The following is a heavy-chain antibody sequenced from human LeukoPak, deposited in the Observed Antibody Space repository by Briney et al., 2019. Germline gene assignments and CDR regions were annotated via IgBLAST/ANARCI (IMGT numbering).Heavy chain of an antibody. D-gene: IGHD1-26*01. V-gene: IGHV1-18*01. CDR1: GYTFTSYG. CDR2: ISAYNGNT. J-gene: IGHJ4*02. CDR3: ARLFGSYLDSYFDY. Sequence: GASVKVSCKASGYTFTSYGISWVRQAPGQGLEWMGWISAYNGNTNYAQKLQGRVTMTTDTSTSTAYMELRSLRSDDTAVYYCARLFGSYLDSYFDYWGQGTLVTVSS.